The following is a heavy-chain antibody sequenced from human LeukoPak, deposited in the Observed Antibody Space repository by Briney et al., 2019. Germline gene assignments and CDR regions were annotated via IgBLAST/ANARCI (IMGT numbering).Heavy chain of an antibody. CDR3: ARHLMSGWAFEY. Sequence: PPGSLSLTCTVSGGSISSSNYYWGCIRQPPGKGLEWIGSIYDSGNTYYNPSLRSRVTISVDTSKNQFSLSLSSVTSADTAVYYCARHLMSGWAFEYWGQGTLVTVSS. J-gene: IGHJ4*02. CDR1: GGSISSSNYY. V-gene: IGHV4-39*01. CDR2: IYDSGNT. D-gene: IGHD6-19*01.